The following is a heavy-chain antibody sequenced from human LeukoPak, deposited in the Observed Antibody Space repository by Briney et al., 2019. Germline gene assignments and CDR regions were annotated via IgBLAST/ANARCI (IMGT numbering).Heavy chain of an antibody. CDR1: GGSFSGYY. D-gene: IGHD5-12*01. CDR2: INHSGIT. V-gene: IGHV4-34*01. J-gene: IGHJ4*02. Sequence: SETLSLTCAVCGGSFSGYYWSWIRQPPGKGLEWIGEINHSGITNYNPSLKSRVTTSVDTSKNQFSLKLSSVTAADTAVYYCARSFPTGYDLFYWGQGTLVTVSS. CDR3: ARSFPTGYDLFY.